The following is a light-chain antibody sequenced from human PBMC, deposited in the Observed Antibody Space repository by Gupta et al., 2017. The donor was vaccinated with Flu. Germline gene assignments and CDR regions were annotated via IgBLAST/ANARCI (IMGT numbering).Light chain of an antibody. CDR3: MQALQTPPYLYT. Sequence: DIVMTQSPLSLPVTPGEPASISCRSSQSLLHSNGYNCLDWYLQKPGQSPQLLIYLGSNRASGVPDRFSGSGSGTDFTLKISRVEAEDVGVYYCMQALQTPPYLYTFGQGTKLEIK. CDR1: QSLLHSNGYNC. V-gene: IGKV2-28*01. J-gene: IGKJ2*01. CDR2: LGS.